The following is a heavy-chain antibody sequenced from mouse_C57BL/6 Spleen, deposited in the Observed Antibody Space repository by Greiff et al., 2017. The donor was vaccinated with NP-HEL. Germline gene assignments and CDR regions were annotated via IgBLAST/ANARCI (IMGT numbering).Heavy chain of an antibody. Sequence: EVQLQQSGPGMVKPSQSLSLTCTVTGYSITSGYDWHWIRHFPGNKLEWMGYISYSGSTNYNPSLKSRISITHDTSKNHFFLKLNSVTTEDTATYYCANYGNYGYFDVWGTGTTVTVSS. CDR1: GYSITSGYD. J-gene: IGHJ1*03. CDR2: ISYSGST. CDR3: ANYGNYGYFDV. V-gene: IGHV3-1*01. D-gene: IGHD2-1*01.